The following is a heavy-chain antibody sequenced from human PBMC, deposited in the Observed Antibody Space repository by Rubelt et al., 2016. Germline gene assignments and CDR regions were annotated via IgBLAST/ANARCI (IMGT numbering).Heavy chain of an antibody. CDR1: GYTLTELS. CDR3: ATASPYCSGGSCY. V-gene: IGHV1-24*01. J-gene: IGHJ4*02. Sequence: QVQLVQSGAEVKKPGASVKVSCKVSGYTLTELSMHWVRQAPGKGLEWMGGFDPEDGETIYAQKFQGRVTMTEETPTDTAYMELSSLRSEDTAVYYCATASPYCSGGSCYWGQGTLVTVSS. CDR2: FDPEDGET. D-gene: IGHD2-15*01.